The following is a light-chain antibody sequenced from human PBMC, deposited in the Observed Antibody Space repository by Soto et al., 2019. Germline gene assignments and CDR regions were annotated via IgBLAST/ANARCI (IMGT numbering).Light chain of an antibody. CDR1: QPISSHNY. CDR3: QQYDNSPLT. V-gene: IGKV3-20*01. J-gene: IGKJ4*01. CDR2: GAS. Sequence: EIVLTQSPGTLSLSPGERATLSCRASQPISSHNYLAWYQQKPGQAPRVLIYGASRRDTGISDRFSGSGSGTEFTLTISRLEPEDFAVYYCQQYDNSPLTFGGGTKVEIK.